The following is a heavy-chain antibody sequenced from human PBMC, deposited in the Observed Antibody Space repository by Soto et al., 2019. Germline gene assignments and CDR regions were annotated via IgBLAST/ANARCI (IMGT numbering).Heavy chain of an antibody. J-gene: IGHJ6*02. Sequence: PSETLSLTCTVSGGSISSGGYYWSWIRQHPGKGLEWIGYIYYSGSTYYNPPLKSRVTISVDTSKNQFSLKLSSVTAADTAVYYCARDQSTSSYYYYGMDVWGQGTTVTVSS. CDR2: IYYSGST. CDR3: ARDQSTSSYYYYGMDV. D-gene: IGHD2-2*01. V-gene: IGHV4-31*03. CDR1: GGSISSGGYY.